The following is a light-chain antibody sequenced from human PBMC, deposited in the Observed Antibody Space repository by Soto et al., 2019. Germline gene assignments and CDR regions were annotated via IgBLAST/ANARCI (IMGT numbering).Light chain of an antibody. CDR3: HQRSTWPFT. V-gene: IGKV3-11*01. Sequence: EIVLTQSPATLPLSPGGRAALSCRASQSISSYLAWYQQKPDQAPRLLIYDASNRATGIPARFSGSGSGTDFTLTISSLEPEDFAVYYCHQRSTWPFTFGPGPRWISN. CDR2: DAS. J-gene: IGKJ3*01. CDR1: QSISSY.